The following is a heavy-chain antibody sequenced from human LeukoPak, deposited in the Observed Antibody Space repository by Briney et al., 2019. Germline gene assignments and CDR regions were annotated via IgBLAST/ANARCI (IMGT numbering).Heavy chain of an antibody. D-gene: IGHD6-13*01. CDR3: ARGGREQQLPQIQYYYYYYMDV. Sequence: PGGSLRLSCAASGFTFSSYSMNWVRQAPGKGLEWVSSISSSSSYIYYADSVKGRFTISRDNAKNSLYLQMNNLRAEDTAVYYCARGGREQQLPQIQYYYYYYMDVWGKGTTVTVSS. CDR1: GFTFSSYS. J-gene: IGHJ6*03. V-gene: IGHV3-21*01. CDR2: ISSSSSYI.